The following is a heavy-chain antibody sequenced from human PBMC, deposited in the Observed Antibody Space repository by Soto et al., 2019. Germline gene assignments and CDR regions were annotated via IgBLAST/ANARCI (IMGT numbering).Heavy chain of an antibody. Sequence: LSLTCSVSGGSINSYWWSWIRQPAGKGLEWIGRVYSSGTTDYNPSLNSRATMSVETSKNQFSLKLTSVTAADTAVYYCARDIGSYAYAEGYWGQGIQVTISS. V-gene: IGHV4-4*07. CDR1: GGSINSYW. CDR3: ARDIGSYAYAEGY. D-gene: IGHD2-2*01. CDR2: VYSSGTT. J-gene: IGHJ4*02.